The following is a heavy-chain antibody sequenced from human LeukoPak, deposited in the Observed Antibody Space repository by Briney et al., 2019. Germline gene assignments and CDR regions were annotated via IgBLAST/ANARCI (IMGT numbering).Heavy chain of an antibody. D-gene: IGHD6-6*01. CDR2: IKQDGSQR. Sequence: GGSLSLSCTASGFTFSDYWMTWFRQAPGKGPEWVANIKQDGSQRYYVDSVRGRFTISRDNAKNSLFLQMNGLRAEDTAVYYCARRGGSSSRRSPIDYWGQGTLVTVSS. CDR3: ARRGGSSSRRSPIDY. CDR1: GFTFSDYW. J-gene: IGHJ4*02. V-gene: IGHV3-7*01.